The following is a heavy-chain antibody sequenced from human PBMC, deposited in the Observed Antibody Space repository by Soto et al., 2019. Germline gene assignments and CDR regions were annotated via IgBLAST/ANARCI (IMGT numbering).Heavy chain of an antibody. CDR3: ARDHHRYSGYDYVDY. V-gene: IGHV3-33*01. Sequence: GGSLRLSCAASGFTFSNYAMHWVRQAPGKGLEWVAIIWYDGTNKFYADSVKGRFTISRDNSKNSLYLQMNSLRAEDTAVYYCARDHHRYSGYDYVDYWGQGTLVTVSS. CDR1: GFTFSNYA. D-gene: IGHD5-12*01. J-gene: IGHJ4*02. CDR2: IWYDGTNK.